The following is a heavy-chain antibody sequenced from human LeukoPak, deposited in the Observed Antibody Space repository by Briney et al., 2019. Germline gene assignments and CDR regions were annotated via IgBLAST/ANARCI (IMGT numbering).Heavy chain of an antibody. CDR2: INWNSDTI. D-gene: IGHD2-8*01. CDR3: AKEGSVCTNGICRYFDQ. CDR1: GFTFHDSA. J-gene: IGHJ4*02. Sequence: GGSLRLSCAASGFTFHDSAMHWVRQTPGKGLEWVSSINWNSDTIDYVDSVKGRFTTSRDNTKNPLYLQMNSLRTEDTALYYCAKEGSVCTNGICRYFDQWGRGTLVTVSS. V-gene: IGHV3-9*01.